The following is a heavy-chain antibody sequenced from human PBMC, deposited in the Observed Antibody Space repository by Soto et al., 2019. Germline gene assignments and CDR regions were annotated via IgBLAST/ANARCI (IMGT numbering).Heavy chain of an antibody. J-gene: IGHJ4*02. D-gene: IGHD7-27*01. V-gene: IGHV1-8*01. CDR2: MNPNSGNT. CDR3: ARAPRNWGFDF. Sequence: ASVKVSCKASGYTFTSYDINWVRQATGQGLEWMGWMNPNSGNTGYAQKFQGRVTMTRNTSISTAYMELSSLRFEDTAIYSCARAPRNWGFDFWGQGTPVTVSS. CDR1: GYTFTSYD.